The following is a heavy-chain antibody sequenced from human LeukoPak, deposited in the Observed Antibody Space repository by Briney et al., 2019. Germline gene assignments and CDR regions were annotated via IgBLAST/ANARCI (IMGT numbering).Heavy chain of an antibody. CDR1: GFTFGDYA. CDR2: IRSKAYGGTT. J-gene: IGHJ4*02. V-gene: IGHV3-49*04. Sequence: GRSLRLSCTASGFTFGDYAMSWVRQAPGKGLEWVGFIRSKAYGGTTEYAASVKGRFTISRDDSKSIAYLQMNSLKTEDTAVYYCTRANTLRYFDWLQTAHWGQGTLVTVSS. CDR3: TRANTLRYFDWLQTAH. D-gene: IGHD3-9*01.